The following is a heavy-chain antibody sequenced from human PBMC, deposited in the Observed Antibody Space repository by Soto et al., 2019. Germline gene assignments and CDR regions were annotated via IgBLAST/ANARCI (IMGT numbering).Heavy chain of an antibody. J-gene: IGHJ6*02. CDR2: IIPIFGTA. V-gene: IGHV1-69*05. CDR1: GGTFSSYA. CDR3: ARHVPAAGYYYGMDV. Sequence: QVQLVQSGAEVKKPGSSVKVSCKASGGTFSSYAISWVRQAPGQGLEWMGGIIPIFGTANYAQKFQCRFTITTHQSTSTAHMELSSLRSEDTALYYCARHVPAAGYYYGMDVWGQATTVTVSS. D-gene: IGHD2-2*01.